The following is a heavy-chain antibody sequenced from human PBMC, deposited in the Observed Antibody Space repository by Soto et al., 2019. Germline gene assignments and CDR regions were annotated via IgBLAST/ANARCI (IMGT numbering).Heavy chain of an antibody. CDR2: IWYDGTNR. D-gene: IGHD3-10*01. CDR3: ARVHDSRPTNSGLRGYYYYGMDV. J-gene: IGHJ6*02. Sequence: QVQLVESGGGVVQPGRSLRLSCGASGFTFNNYGMHWVRQAPGKGLEWVAVIWYDGTNRYYGDFVKGRFTISRDNSKNTLYLQMNSLRAEDTAVYYCARVHDSRPTNSGLRGYYYYGMDVWGQGTTVTVSS. CDR1: GFTFNNYG. V-gene: IGHV3-33*01.